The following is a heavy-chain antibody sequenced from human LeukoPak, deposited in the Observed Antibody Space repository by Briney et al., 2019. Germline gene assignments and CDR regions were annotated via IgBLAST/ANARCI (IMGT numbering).Heavy chain of an antibody. D-gene: IGHD3-22*01. V-gene: IGHV1-58*02. CDR2: IVVGSGNT. Sequence: TSVKVSCKASGFTFTSSAMQWVRQARGQRLEWIGWIVVGSGNTNYAQKFQEGVTITRDMSTSTAYMELSSLRSEDTAVYYCAASYYYDSSFSWFDPWGQGTLVTVSS. CDR1: GFTFTSSA. J-gene: IGHJ5*02. CDR3: AASYYYDSSFSWFDP.